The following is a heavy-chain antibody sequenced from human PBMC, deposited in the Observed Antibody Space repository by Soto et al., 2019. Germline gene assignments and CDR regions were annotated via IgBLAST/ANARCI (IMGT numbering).Heavy chain of an antibody. CDR3: GEAVAGTNYYGMDV. J-gene: IGHJ6*02. V-gene: IGHV6-1*01. D-gene: IGHD6-19*01. CDR1: GDSVSSNSAA. Sequence: SQTLSLTCAMSGDSVSSNSAAWHWIRQSPSRGLEWLGRTYYRSKWYNDYAVSVKSRITINPDTSKNQFSLQLNSVTPEDTAVYYCGEAVAGTNYYGMDVWGQGTTVTVSS. CDR2: TYYRSKWYN.